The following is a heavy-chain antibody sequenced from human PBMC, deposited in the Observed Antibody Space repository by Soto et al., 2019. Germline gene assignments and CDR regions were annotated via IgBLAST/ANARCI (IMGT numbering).Heavy chain of an antibody. V-gene: IGHV3-33*01. CDR2: IVSDGSAK. CDR3: ARDDAFGNENGFDI. J-gene: IGHJ3*02. CDR1: GFPFSTYG. D-gene: IGHD1-1*01. Sequence: QVQLVESGGXXVQPGTSLRLSCAVSGFPFSTYGFHWVRQPPGKGLEWVAVIVSDGSAKYHADSVEGRFTISRDNSKDTLYLQMNSLRAEDTAVYYCARDDAFGNENGFDIWGQGTMVTVSS.